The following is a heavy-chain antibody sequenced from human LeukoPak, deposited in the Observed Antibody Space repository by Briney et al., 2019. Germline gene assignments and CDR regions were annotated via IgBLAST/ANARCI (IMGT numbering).Heavy chain of an antibody. CDR2: INHNGSDK. Sequence: PGGSLRLSCAASGFTLGNYWMSWVRQAPEKGLEWVANINHNGSDKYYVDSVTGRFTISRDNANNSLYLQMNSLRVEDTAVYCCARWATSFDLWGQGTLVTVSS. CDR1: GFTLGNYW. J-gene: IGHJ4*02. V-gene: IGHV3-7*01. CDR3: ARWATSFDL.